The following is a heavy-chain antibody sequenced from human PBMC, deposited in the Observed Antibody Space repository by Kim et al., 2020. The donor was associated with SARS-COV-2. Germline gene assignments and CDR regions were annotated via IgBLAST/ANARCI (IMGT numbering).Heavy chain of an antibody. CDR3: ARVLRYFDWLAYYYYGMDV. CDR1: GGSISSYY. Sequence: SETLSLTCTVSGGSISSYYWSWIRQPPGKGLEWIGYIYYSGSTNYNPSLKSRVTISVDTSKNQFSLKLSSVTAADTAVYYCARVLRYFDWLAYYYYGMDVWGQGTTVTVSS. V-gene: IGHV4-59*01. CDR2: IYYSGST. J-gene: IGHJ6*02. D-gene: IGHD3-9*01.